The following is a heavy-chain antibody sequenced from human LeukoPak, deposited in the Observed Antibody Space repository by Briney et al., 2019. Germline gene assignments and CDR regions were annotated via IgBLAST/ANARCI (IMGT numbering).Heavy chain of an antibody. V-gene: IGHV3-48*04. D-gene: IGHD3-10*01. J-gene: IGHJ4*02. Sequence: GGSLRLSCAASGFTFSRYSMSWVRQAPGRGLEWLSFVSSGSASVDYADSVKGRFTISRDNAKNSLYLQMNSLTVEDTAVYYCASGGSYFDYWGQGTLVTVSS. CDR3: ASGGSYFDY. CDR2: VSSGSASV. CDR1: GFTFSRYS.